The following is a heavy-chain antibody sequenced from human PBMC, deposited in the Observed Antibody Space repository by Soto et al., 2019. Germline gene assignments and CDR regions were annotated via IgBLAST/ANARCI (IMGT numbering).Heavy chain of an antibody. D-gene: IGHD6-13*01. V-gene: IGHV1-69*02. J-gene: IGHJ3*02. CDR1: GGTFSSYT. CDR3: ATVDDDSSSWYMAFDI. Sequence: GASVKVSCKASGGTFSSYTISWVRQAPGQGLEWMGRIIPILGIANYAQKFQGRVTITADKSTSTAYMELSSLRSEDTAVYYCATVDDDSSSWYMAFDIWGQGTMVTV. CDR2: IIPILGIA.